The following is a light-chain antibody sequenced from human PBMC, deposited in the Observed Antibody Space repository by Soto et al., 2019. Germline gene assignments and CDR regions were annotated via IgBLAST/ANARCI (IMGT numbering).Light chain of an antibody. V-gene: IGLV2-14*01. CDR1: SSDVGGYNY. J-gene: IGLJ1*01. Sequence: SALTQPASVSGSPGQSITISCTGTSSDVGGYNYVSWYQQHPGKAPKLMIYDVSNRPSGVSNRFSGSKSGNTASLTISGLQAEDEADYYCNSYTSSSTYVFGTGTKVTGL. CDR3: NSYTSSSTYV. CDR2: DVS.